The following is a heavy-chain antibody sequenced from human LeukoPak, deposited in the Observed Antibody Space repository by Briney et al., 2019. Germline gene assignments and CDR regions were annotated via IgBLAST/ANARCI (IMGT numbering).Heavy chain of an antibody. Sequence: ASVKVSCKASGYTLTGYYIHWMRQAPGQGLEWMGWINPKNGGAIYAQRFQGRVTMTLDTSINTAYMELSGLSSDDTAVYYCARDGITVVGYYFDYWGQGTLVTVSS. CDR3: ARDGITVVGYYFDY. V-gene: IGHV1-2*02. CDR2: INPKNGGA. D-gene: IGHD6-19*01. J-gene: IGHJ4*02. CDR1: GYTLTGYY.